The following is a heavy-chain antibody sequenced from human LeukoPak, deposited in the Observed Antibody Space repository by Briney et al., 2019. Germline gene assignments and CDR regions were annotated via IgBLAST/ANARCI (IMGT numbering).Heavy chain of an antibody. D-gene: IGHD5-18*01. CDR2: INPNSGGT. CDR1: AYTFTVYY. CDR3: ARVTDTADY. Sequence: ASVTVSFTSSAYTFTVYYMHWVRQAPGQGLEWMGWINPNSGGTNYAQKFQGRVTMTRDTSISTAYMELSRLRSDDTAVYYCARVTDTADYWGQGTLVTVSS. J-gene: IGHJ4*02. V-gene: IGHV1-2*02.